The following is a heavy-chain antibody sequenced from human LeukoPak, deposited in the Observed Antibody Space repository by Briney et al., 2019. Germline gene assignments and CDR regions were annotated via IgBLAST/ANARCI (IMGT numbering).Heavy chain of an antibody. V-gene: IGHV1-46*01. D-gene: IGHD2-2*01. CDR3: ARVASGGYQLLNFDY. CDR2: INPSGGST. J-gene: IGHJ4*02. CDR1: GYTFTRYY. Sequence: ASVKVSCKTSGYTFTRYYIYWGRQAPGQGLEWMGIINPSGGSTSYAQKFQGRVTMTRDTSTSTVYMELSSLKSEDTAVYYCARVASGGYQLLNFDYWGQGTLVTVSS.